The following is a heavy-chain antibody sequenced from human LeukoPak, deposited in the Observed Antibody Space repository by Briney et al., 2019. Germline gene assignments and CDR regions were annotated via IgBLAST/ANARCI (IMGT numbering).Heavy chain of an antibody. CDR3: TRDANHYGGMDV. CDR2: IHSDGSTT. J-gene: IGHJ6*02. CDR1: GITVSKYW. Sequence: GGSLRLSCAVSGITVSKYWMHWVRQVPGKGLVWVSRIHSDGSTTDYADSVRGRFTITRDSAKNTLYLEMNSLRVEDTAVYYCTRDANHYGGMDVWGQGTTVTVSS. V-gene: IGHV3-74*01.